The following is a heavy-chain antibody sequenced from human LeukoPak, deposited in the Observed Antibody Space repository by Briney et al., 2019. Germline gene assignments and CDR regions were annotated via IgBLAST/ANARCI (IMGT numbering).Heavy chain of an antibody. D-gene: IGHD3-9*01. CDR2: INHSGST. CDR3: ARGQLWHYDILTGYYTPKFYHLGFDY. CDR1: AGSFSGYY. V-gene: IGHV4-34*01. J-gene: IGHJ4*02. Sequence: SETLSLTCAVYAGSFSGYYWSLIRQPPGKGLEWIGEINHSGSTNYNPSLKSRVTISVDTSKNQFSLKLSSVTAADTAVYYCARGQLWHYDILTGYYTPKFYHLGFDYWGQGALVTVSS.